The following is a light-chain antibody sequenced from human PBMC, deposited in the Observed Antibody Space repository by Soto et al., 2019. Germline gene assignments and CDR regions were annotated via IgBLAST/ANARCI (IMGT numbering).Light chain of an antibody. CDR3: KQSGSSRK. V-gene: IGKV3-20*01. J-gene: IGKJ1*01. CDR1: QSVSSTF. Sequence: EIVLTQSPFTLSLSPVERATLSCMASQSVSSTFLAWYQQKPGQAPRLLIYDASSRATGIPDRFSGSGSGTDFTLTISRLDPEDFAVYYCKQSGSSRKFGQGTKVDIK. CDR2: DAS.